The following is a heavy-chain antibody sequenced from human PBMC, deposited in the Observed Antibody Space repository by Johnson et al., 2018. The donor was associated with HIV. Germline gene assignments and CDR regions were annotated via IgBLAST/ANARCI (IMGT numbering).Heavy chain of an antibody. J-gene: IGHJ3*02. D-gene: IGHD2-15*01. CDR2: IKQAGSEN. CDR1: GFTFSSYW. CDR3: ARDQFADCSGGSCYSVPLAFDI. V-gene: IGHV3-7*01. Sequence: VQLVESGGGLVQPGGSLRLSCAASGFTFSSYWMSCVRQAPGKGLESVANIKQAGSENYYVHSVKGRFTLSSDHAKNFLYLQMNSLRAEDTAVYYCARDQFADCSGGSCYSVPLAFDIWGQGTMVTVSS.